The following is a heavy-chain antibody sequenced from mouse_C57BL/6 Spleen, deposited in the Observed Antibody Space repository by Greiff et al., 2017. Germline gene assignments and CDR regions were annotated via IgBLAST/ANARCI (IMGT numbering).Heavy chain of an antibody. D-gene: IGHD2-4*01. Sequence: EVKLMESGGGLVKPGGSLKLSCAASGFTFSDYGMHWVRQAPEKGLEWVAYISSGSSTIYYADTVKGRFTISRDNAKNTLFLQMTSLRSEDTAMYYCARRDDYAWFAYWGQGTLGTVSA. CDR3: ARRDDYAWFAY. CDR1: GFTFSDYG. CDR2: ISSGSSTI. J-gene: IGHJ3*01. V-gene: IGHV5-17*01.